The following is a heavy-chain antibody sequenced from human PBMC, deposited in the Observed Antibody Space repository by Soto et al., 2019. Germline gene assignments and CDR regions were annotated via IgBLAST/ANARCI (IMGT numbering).Heavy chain of an antibody. V-gene: IGHV1-69*13. CDR3: ASISPGVDYSNSNWFDP. D-gene: IGHD4-4*01. J-gene: IGHJ5*02. Sequence: SVKVSCKASGGTFSSYAISWVRQAPGQGLEWMGGIIPIFGTANYAQKFQGRVTITADESTSTAYMELSSLRSEDTAVYYCASISPGVDYSNSNWFDPWGQGTLVTVSS. CDR2: IIPIFGTA. CDR1: GGTFSSYA.